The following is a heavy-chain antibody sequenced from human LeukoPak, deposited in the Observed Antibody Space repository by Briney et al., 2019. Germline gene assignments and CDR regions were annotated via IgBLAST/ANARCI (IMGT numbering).Heavy chain of an antibody. CDR3: ARDGVVFGVVNWFDP. CDR1: GFTFSSYW. J-gene: IGHJ5*02. CDR2: IKQDGSEK. V-gene: IGHV3-7*01. Sequence: PGRSLRLSCAASGFTFSSYWMSWVRQAPGKGLEWVANIKQDGSEKYYVDSVKGRFTISRDNAKNSLYLQMNSLRAEDTAVYYCARDGVVFGVVNWFDPWGQGTLVTVSS. D-gene: IGHD3-3*01.